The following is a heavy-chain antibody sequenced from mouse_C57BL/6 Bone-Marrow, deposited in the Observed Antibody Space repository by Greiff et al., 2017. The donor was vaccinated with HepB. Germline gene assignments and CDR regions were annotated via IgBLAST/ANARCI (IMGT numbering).Heavy chain of an antibody. D-gene: IGHD1-1*01. CDR2: SRNKANDYTT. J-gene: IGHJ4*01. CDR1: GFTFSDFY. CDR3: ARDAGGSSYGYYAMDY. V-gene: IGHV7-1*01. Sequence: EVKLVESGGGLVQSGRSLRLSCATSGFTFSDFYMEWVRQAPGKGLEWIAASRNKANDYTTEYSASVKGRFIVSRDTSQSILYLQMNALRAEDTAIYYCARDAGGSSYGYYAMDYWGQGTSVTVSS.